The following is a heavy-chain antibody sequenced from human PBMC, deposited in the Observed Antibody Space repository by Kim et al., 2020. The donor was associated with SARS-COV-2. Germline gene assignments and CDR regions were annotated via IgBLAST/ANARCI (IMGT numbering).Heavy chain of an antibody. CDR3: ATGRRRDSSGLRVGYFDY. J-gene: IGHJ4*02. V-gene: IGHV1-24*01. Sequence: ASVKVSCKVSGYTLTELSMHWVRQAPGKGLEWMGGFDPEDGETIYAQKFQGRVTMTEDTSTDTAYMELSSLRSEDTAVYYCATGRRRDSSGLRVGYFDYWGQGTLVTVSS. CDR2: FDPEDGET. D-gene: IGHD3-22*01. CDR1: GYTLTELS.